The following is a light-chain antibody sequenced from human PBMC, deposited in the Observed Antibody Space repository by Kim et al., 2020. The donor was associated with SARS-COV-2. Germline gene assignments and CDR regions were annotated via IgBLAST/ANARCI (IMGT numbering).Light chain of an antibody. V-gene: IGLV1-44*01. CDR2: DDN. J-gene: IGLJ3*02. CDR3: ASWDDSLNGPV. Sequence: QSVLTQPPSASGTPGQRVTISCSGSSSTIGSNSVNWYRQLPGTAPKLLIYDDNQRPSGVPDRFSGSKSGTSASLAISGLQSDDEADYFCASWDDSLNGPVFGGGTQLTVL. CDR1: SSTIGSNS.